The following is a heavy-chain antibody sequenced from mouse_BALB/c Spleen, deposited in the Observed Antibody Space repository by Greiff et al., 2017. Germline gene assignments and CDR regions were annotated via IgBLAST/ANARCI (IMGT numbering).Heavy chain of an antibody. J-gene: IGHJ4*01. CDR3: AREIYDGYYPAMDY. CDR2: IWAGGST. V-gene: IGHV2-9*02. Sequence: VQVVESGPGLVAPSQSLSITCTVSGFSLTSYGVHWVRQPPGKGLEWLGVIWAGGSTNYNSALMSRLSISKDDSKSQVFLKMNSLQTDDTAMYYCAREIYDGYYPAMDYWGQGTSVTVSS. CDR1: GFSLTSYG. D-gene: IGHD2-3*01.